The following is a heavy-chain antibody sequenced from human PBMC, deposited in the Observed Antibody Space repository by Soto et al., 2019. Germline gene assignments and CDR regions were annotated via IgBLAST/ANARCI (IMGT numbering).Heavy chain of an antibody. V-gene: IGHV4-4*07. Sequence: SETLSLTCTVSGGSINGYYWSWIRQPAGKGLEWIGRIYISGSTNYNPSLKSRVAMSVDTSKNQFSLKLRSLTAADTAVYYCARAKGGRSLVFDMWGQGTMVTVSS. CDR3: ARAKGGRSLVFDM. J-gene: IGHJ3*02. CDR2: IYISGST. CDR1: GGSINGYY. D-gene: IGHD1-26*01.